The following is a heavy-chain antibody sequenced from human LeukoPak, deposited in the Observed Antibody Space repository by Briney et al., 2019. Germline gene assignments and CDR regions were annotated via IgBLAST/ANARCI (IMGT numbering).Heavy chain of an antibody. J-gene: IGHJ4*02. V-gene: IGHV3-23*01. Sequence: GGSLRLSCAASGFTFSSYAMNWVRQAPGKGLEWVSSISGSGETPYYADSLKGRFTISRDNFKNPLYLQMNSLRAEDTALYYCAKGADLDLVVVPAVRHWGQGTLVTVSS. CDR2: ISGSGETP. D-gene: IGHD2-2*03. CDR3: AKGADLDLVVVPAVRH. CDR1: GFTFSSYA.